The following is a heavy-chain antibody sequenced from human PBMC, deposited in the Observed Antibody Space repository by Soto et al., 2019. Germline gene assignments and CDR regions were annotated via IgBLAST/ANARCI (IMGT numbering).Heavy chain of an antibody. CDR2: ISGSGGST. D-gene: IGHD2-15*01. Sequence: GGSLRLSCAASGFTFSSYAMSWVRQAPGKGLEWVSAISGSGGSTYYADSVKGRFTISRDNSKNTLYLQMNSLRAEDTAVYYCAKVFQKGSRVVAAKTSGDYYYYGMDVWGQGTTVTVSS. CDR3: AKVFQKGSRVVAAKTSGDYYYYGMDV. J-gene: IGHJ6*02. CDR1: GFTFSSYA. V-gene: IGHV3-23*01.